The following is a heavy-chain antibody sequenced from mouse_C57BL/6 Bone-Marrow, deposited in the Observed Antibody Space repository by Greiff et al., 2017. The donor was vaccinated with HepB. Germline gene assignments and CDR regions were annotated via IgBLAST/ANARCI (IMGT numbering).Heavy chain of an antibody. CDR2: FYPGSGSL. CDR3: ARHRSYVYDFDY. D-gene: IGHD2-2*01. J-gene: IGHJ2*01. CDR1: GYTFTEYT. Sequence: QVQLKQSGAELVKPGASVKLSCKASGYTFTEYTIHWVKQRSGQGLEWIGWFYPGSGSLKYNEKFKDKATLTADKSYSPVYMELSRLTSEDSAVYFCARHRSYVYDFDYWGQGTTLTVSS. V-gene: IGHV1-62-2*01.